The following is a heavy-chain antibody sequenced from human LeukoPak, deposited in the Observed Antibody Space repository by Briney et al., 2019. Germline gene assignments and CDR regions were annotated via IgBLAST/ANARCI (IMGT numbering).Heavy chain of an antibody. CDR3: AREACAHCTIDY. Sequence: ASVKVSCKTSGYTFPTYGITWVRQAPGQGLEWMGWISAYIGNTNLAQNLRGRVTLTTNRSTTTAYMELTSLTSDDTAIYYCAREACAHCTIDYWGQGTLVTVSS. D-gene: IGHD1-1*01. J-gene: IGHJ4*02. CDR2: ISAYIGNT. V-gene: IGHV1-18*01. CDR1: GYTFPTYG.